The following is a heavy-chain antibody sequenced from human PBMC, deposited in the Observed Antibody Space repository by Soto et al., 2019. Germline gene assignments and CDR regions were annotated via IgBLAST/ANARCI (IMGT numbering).Heavy chain of an antibody. D-gene: IGHD5-12*01. Sequence: EAQLLESGGGLVQPGGSLRLSCAASGFSFDTYAMSWVRQAPGKGLEWVSSISGSGGNTYYADSVKGRFTISRDNSKNMLDLQVTSLRAEDTALYYCAKLGMTTINRDYWGQGTQVTVSS. J-gene: IGHJ4*02. V-gene: IGHV3-23*01. CDR2: ISGSGGNT. CDR1: GFSFDTYA. CDR3: AKLGMTTINRDY.